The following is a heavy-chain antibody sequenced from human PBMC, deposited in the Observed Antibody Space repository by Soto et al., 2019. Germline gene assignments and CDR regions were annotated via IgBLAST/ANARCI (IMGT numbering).Heavy chain of an antibody. CDR3: AKAGGYSYGRRWYYMDV. CDR2: INPNSGGT. CDR1: GYTFTGYY. Sequence: ASVKVSCKASGYTFTGYYMHWVRQAPGQGLEWMGWINPNSGGTNYAQKFQGWVTMTRDTSISTAYMELSRLRSDDTAVYYCAKAGGYSYGRRWYYMDVWGKGTTVTVSS. V-gene: IGHV1-2*04. D-gene: IGHD5-18*01. J-gene: IGHJ6*03.